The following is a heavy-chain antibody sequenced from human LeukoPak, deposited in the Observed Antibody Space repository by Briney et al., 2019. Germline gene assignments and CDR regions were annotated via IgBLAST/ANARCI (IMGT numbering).Heavy chain of an antibody. CDR1: GGSFSGYY. V-gene: IGHV4-34*01. J-gene: IGHJ5*02. D-gene: IGHD3-10*01. CDR2: INHSGST. CDR3: ARGKERRGSRNWFDP. Sequence: SETLSLTCAVYGGSFSGYYWSWIRQPPGKGLEWIGEINHSGSTNYNPSLKSRVTISVDTSKNQFSLKLSSVTAADTAVYYCARGKERRGSRNWFDPWGQGTLVTVSS.